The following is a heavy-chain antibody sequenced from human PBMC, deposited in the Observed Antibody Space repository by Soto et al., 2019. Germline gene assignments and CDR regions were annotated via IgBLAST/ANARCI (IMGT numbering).Heavy chain of an antibody. J-gene: IGHJ4*02. D-gene: IGHD3-3*01. Sequence: SGPTLVNPTQTLTLTCTFSGFSLSTSGVGVGWIRQPPGKALEWLALIYWNDDKRYSPSLKSRRTITKDTSKNQVVLTMTNMDPVDTATYYCAHVPYDFWSGYYSYWGQGTLVTVSS. V-gene: IGHV2-5*01. CDR2: IYWNDDK. CDR3: AHVPYDFWSGYYSY. CDR1: GFSLSTSGVG.